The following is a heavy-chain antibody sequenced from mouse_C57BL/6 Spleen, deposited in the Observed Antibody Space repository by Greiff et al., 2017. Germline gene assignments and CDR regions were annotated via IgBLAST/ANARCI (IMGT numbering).Heavy chain of an antibody. V-gene: IGHV1-82*01. J-gene: IGHJ4*01. CDR1: GYAFSSSW. Sequence: QVQLKQSGPELVKPGASVKISCKASGYAFSSSWMNWVKQRPGKGLEWIGRIYPGDGDTNYNGKFKGKATLTADKSSSTAYMQLSSLTSEDSAVYSCARTSDYNCAMGDWGQGTPVTVS. D-gene: IGHD2-13*01. CDR2: IYPGDGDT. CDR3: ARTSDYNCAMGD.